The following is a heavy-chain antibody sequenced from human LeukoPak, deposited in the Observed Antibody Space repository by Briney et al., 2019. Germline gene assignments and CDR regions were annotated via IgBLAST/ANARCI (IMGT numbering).Heavy chain of an antibody. CDR3: ARKGYNCYADWFDP. CDR1: GYTFTSYG. J-gene: IGHJ5*02. CDR2: ISAYNGNT. Sequence: ASVKVSCKASGYTFTSYGISWVRQAPGQGLEWMGWISAYNGNTNYAQKLQGRVTMTTDTSTSPAYMELRSLRSDDTAVYYCARKGYNCYADWFDPWGQGTLVTVSS. D-gene: IGHD5-12*01. V-gene: IGHV1-18*01.